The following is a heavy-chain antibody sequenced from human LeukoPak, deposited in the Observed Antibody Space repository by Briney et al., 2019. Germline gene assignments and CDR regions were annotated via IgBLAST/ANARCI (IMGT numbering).Heavy chain of an antibody. CDR2: ISSDSNTI. CDR3: ARGLYGDHGGY. D-gene: IGHD4-17*01. CDR1: GFTFSSYS. V-gene: IGHV3-48*01. J-gene: IGHJ4*02. Sequence: GGSLRLSCAASGFTFSSYSMNWVRQAPGKGLEWVSYISSDSNTIYYADSVKGRLTISRDNAKNSLYLQMNSLRAEDTAVYYCARGLYGDHGGYWGQGTLVTVSS.